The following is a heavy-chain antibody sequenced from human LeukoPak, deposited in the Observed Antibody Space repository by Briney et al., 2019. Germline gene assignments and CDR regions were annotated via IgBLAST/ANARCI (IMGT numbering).Heavy chain of an antibody. CDR1: GFTFSSYA. CDR3: ARDYYYYGMDV. J-gene: IGHJ6*02. Sequence: GGSLRLSCAASGFTFSSYAMHWVGQAPGKGLEWVAVISYDGSNKYCADSVKGRFTISRDNSKNTLYLQMNSLRAEDTAVYYCARDYYYYGMDVWGQGTTVTVSS. CDR2: ISYDGSNK. V-gene: IGHV3-30-3*01.